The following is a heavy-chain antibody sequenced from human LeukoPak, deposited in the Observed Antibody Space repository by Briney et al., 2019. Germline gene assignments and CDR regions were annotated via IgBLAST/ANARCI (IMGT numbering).Heavy chain of an antibody. CDR3: ARDKGYYDSSGAFDI. Sequence: SETLSLTCAVSGGSISSSNWWSWVRQPPGKGLEWIGEIYHSGSTNYNPSLKSRVTISVDKSKNQFSLKLSSVTAADTAVYYCARDKGYYDSSGAFDIWGQGTMVTVSS. CDR1: GGSISSSNW. V-gene: IGHV4-4*02. J-gene: IGHJ3*02. CDR2: IYHSGST. D-gene: IGHD3-22*01.